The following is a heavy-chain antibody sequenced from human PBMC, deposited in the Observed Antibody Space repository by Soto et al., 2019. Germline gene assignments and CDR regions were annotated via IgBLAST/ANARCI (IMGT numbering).Heavy chain of an antibody. Sequence: EVQLVESGGGLVKPGGSLRLSCAASGFIFSTYRMNWVRQAPGKGLEWVSCINTGSYIYDADSVKGRFTISRDNAKSSLYLQMNSLRDEDTAVYYCVREGGYCSGGGCPYFDYWGHGTLVTVSS. J-gene: IGHJ4*01. CDR2: INTGSYI. D-gene: IGHD2-15*01. CDR1: GFIFSTYR. CDR3: VREGGYCSGGGCPYFDY. V-gene: IGHV3-21*01.